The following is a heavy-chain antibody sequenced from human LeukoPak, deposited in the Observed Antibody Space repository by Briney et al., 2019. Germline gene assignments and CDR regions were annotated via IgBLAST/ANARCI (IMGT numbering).Heavy chain of an antibody. Sequence: GGSLRLSCAASGFTFDDYAMHWVRQAPGKGLEWVSGISWNSGSIGYADSVKGRFTISRDNAKNSLYLQMNSLRAEDTALYYCAKGLAAAAPFDYWGQGTLVTVSS. J-gene: IGHJ4*02. CDR1: GFTFDDYA. D-gene: IGHD6-13*01. V-gene: IGHV3-9*01. CDR2: ISWNSGSI. CDR3: AKGLAAAAPFDY.